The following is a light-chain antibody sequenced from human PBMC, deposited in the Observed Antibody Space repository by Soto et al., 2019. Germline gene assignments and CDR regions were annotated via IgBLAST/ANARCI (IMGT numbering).Light chain of an antibody. CDR3: QQRSNWPRT. V-gene: IGKV3-11*01. Sequence: ESVLTQAAASLSLSPGERATLSCRASQSVSSYLAWYQQKPGQAPRLLIYDASNRATGIPARFSGSGSGTDFTLTISSLEPEDFAVYCCQQRSNWPRTFGQGTKVDIK. CDR2: DAS. CDR1: QSVSSY. J-gene: IGKJ1*01.